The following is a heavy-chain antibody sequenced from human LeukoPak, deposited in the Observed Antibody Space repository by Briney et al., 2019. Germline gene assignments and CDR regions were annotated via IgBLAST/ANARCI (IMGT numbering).Heavy chain of an antibody. D-gene: IGHD3-22*01. CDR2: ISGSGDST. CDR1: GFTFSSFA. V-gene: IGHV3-23*01. J-gene: IGHJ4*02. Sequence: GGSLRLSCAASGFTFSSFAMTWVRQAPGEPLEWVSVISGSGDSTLYTDSVQGRFTISRDNSKNTLYLQMNSLRAEDTAVYYCAKDGTHTMIVVVIGDLDYWGQGTLVTVSS. CDR3: AKDGTHTMIVVVIGDLDY.